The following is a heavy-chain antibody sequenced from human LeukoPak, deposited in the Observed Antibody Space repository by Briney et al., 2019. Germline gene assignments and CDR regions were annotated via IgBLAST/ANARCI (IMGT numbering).Heavy chain of an antibody. CDR1: GFTFSSYG. Sequence: PGGSLRLSCAASGFTFSSYGMHWVRQAPGKGLEWVAFIRYDGSNKYYADSVKGRFTISRDNSKNTLYLQMNSLRAEDTAVYYCARGSHYYDSSGYPFKGVYIDYWGQGTLVTVSS. D-gene: IGHD3-22*01. CDR2: IRYDGSNK. J-gene: IGHJ4*02. V-gene: IGHV3-30*02. CDR3: ARGSHYYDSSGYPFKGVYIDY.